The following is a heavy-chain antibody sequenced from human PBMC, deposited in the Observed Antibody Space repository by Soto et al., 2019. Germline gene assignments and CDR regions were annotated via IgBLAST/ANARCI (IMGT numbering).Heavy chain of an antibody. J-gene: IGHJ4*02. Sequence: SVKVSCKASGGTFSSYTISWVRQAPGQGLEWMGRIIPILGIANYAQKFQGRVTITADKSTSTAYMELSSLRSEDTAVYYCARHGRLNCSSTSCRFVDYWGQGTLVTVSS. V-gene: IGHV1-69*02. CDR1: GGTFSSYT. CDR2: IIPILGIA. D-gene: IGHD2-2*01. CDR3: ARHGRLNCSSTSCRFVDY.